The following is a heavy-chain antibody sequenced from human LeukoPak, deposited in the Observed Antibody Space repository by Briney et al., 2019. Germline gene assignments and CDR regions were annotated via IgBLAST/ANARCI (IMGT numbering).Heavy chain of an antibody. CDR3: AKGVYYDFWGGYYYYYGMDV. CDR1: GFTFSSYA. CDR2: ISGSGGST. Sequence: PGGSLRLSCAASGFTFSSYAMSWVRQAPGKGLEWVSAISGSGGSTYYADSAKGRFTISRDNSKNTLYLQMNSLRAEDTAVYYCAKGVYYDFWGGYYYYYGMDVWGQGTTVTASS. J-gene: IGHJ6*02. V-gene: IGHV3-23*01. D-gene: IGHD3-3*01.